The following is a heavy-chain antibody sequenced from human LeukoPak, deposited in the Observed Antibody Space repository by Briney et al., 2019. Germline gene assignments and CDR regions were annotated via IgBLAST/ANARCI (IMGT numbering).Heavy chain of an antibody. CDR3: ARLSSGSHPNFDY. CDR2: IYYSGST. CDR1: GGSISSSSYY. D-gene: IGHD3-22*01. Sequence: PSETPSLTCTVSGGSISSSSYYWGWIRQPPGKGLEWIGSIYYSGSTFYNPSLKSRVTISVDTSKNQFSLKLRSVTAADTAVYYCARLSSGSHPNFDYWGQGTLVTVSS. J-gene: IGHJ4*02. V-gene: IGHV4-39*01.